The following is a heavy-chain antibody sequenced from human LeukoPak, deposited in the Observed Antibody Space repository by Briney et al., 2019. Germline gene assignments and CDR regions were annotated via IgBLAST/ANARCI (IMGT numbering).Heavy chain of an antibody. V-gene: IGHV4-39*01. CDR2: IYYSGST. CDR3: PRVTTVTKNAFDI. Sequence: SETLSLTCTVSGGSISSSSYYWGWIRQPPGKGLEWIGSIYYSGSTYYNPSRKSPVTISVYTAKNQFSLKVSSVTAADTAVYYCPRVTTVTKNAFDIWGQGTTVTVSS. CDR1: GGSISSSSYY. J-gene: IGHJ3*02. D-gene: IGHD4-17*01.